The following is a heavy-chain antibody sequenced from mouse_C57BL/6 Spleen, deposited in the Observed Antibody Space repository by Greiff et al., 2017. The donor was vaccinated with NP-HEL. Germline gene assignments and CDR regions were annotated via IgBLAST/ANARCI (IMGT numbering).Heavy chain of an antibody. D-gene: IGHD1-1*01. CDR1: GYTFTSYW. Sequence: VQLQQPGAELVKPGASVKLSCKASGYTFTSYWMHWVKQRPGQGLEWIGMIHPNSGSTNYNEKFKSKATLTVDKSSSTAYMQLSSLTSEDSAVYYCARKHYYGSSPDYWGQGTTLTVSS. CDR3: ARKHYYGSSPDY. CDR2: IHPNSGST. V-gene: IGHV1-64*01. J-gene: IGHJ2*01.